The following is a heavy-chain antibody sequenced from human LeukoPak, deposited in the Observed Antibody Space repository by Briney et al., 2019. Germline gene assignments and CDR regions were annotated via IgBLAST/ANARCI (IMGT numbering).Heavy chain of an antibody. J-gene: IGHJ5*02. CDR2: INPNSSGT. D-gene: IGHD5-12*01. CDR1: GYTFTGYY. CDR3: AREGPGGYEFDP. V-gene: IGHV1-2*02. Sequence: ASVKVSCKASGYTFTGYYMHWVRQAPGQGLEWMGWINPNSSGTNYAQKFQGRVTMTRDTSISTAYMELSRLRSDDTAVYYCAREGPGGYEFDPWGQGTLVTVSS.